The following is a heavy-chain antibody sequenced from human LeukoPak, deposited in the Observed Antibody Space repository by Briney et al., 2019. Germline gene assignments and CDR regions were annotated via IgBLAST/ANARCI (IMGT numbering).Heavy chain of an antibody. CDR2: INSDGTTT. CDR1: GFSLSNSW. V-gene: IGHV3-74*01. CDR3: ASDPYSANFWTVYPHY. Sequence: GGSLRLSCAASGFSLSNSWMHWVRQAPGKGLVWVSRINSDGTTTYYADSVKGRFTISRDNAKNTLFLQMNSLRPEDTALYYCASDPYSANFWTVYPHYWGQGSLVTVSS. D-gene: IGHD3/OR15-3a*01. J-gene: IGHJ4*02.